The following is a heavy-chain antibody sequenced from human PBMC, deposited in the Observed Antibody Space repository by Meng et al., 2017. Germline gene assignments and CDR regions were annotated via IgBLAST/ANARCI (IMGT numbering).Heavy chain of an antibody. J-gene: IGHJ4*02. CDR3: ARDRSSSGFDY. Sequence: EVAVVESGGGFVQPGGSLGLSCAASGFTFSSYWMHWVRQAPGKGLVWVSRINSDGSSTSYADSVKGRFTISRDNAKNTLYLQMNSLRAEDTAVYYCARDRSSSGFDYWGQGTLVTVSS. D-gene: IGHD6-19*01. CDR1: GFTFSSYW. CDR2: INSDGSST. V-gene: IGHV3-74*01.